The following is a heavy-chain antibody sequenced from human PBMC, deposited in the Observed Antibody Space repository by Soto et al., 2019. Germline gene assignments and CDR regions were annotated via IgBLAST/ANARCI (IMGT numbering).Heavy chain of an antibody. Sequence: SETLSLTCTVSGGSISSYYWSWIRQPPGKGLEWIGYIYYSGSTNYNPSLKSRVTMSVDKSKNQFSLKLSSVTAADTAVYYCARNKQWLVYYYYYGMDVWGQGTTVTVSS. CDR2: IYYSGST. J-gene: IGHJ6*02. V-gene: IGHV4-59*12. CDR1: GGSISSYY. D-gene: IGHD6-19*01. CDR3: ARNKQWLVYYYYYGMDV.